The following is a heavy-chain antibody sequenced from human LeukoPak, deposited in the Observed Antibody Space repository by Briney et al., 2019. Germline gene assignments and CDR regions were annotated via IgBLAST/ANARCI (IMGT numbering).Heavy chain of an antibody. Sequence: GGSLRLSCAASGFTFSSYSMSWVRQAPGKGLEWVSGTSDRGDYIYYADSVKGRFTISRDNAKNSLYLQMNSLRAEDTAVYYCARDPRDYGGNSGFDYWGQGTLVTVSS. D-gene: IGHD4-23*01. J-gene: IGHJ4*02. CDR3: ARDPRDYGGNSGFDY. CDR1: GFTFSSYS. V-gene: IGHV3-21*01. CDR2: TSDRGDYI.